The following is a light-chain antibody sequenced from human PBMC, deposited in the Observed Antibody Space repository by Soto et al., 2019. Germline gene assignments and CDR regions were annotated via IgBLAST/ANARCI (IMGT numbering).Light chain of an antibody. Sequence: DIQMTQSPSTLSASVGERVTITCRASQSVSNWLAWYQQKPGKAPKVLIYDVSSLDRGVPSRFSGSGSGTELILTISSLQPDDFATYYCQQSYSTPRTFGQGTKLEI. CDR3: QQSYSTPRT. J-gene: IGKJ2*01. V-gene: IGKV1-5*01. CDR2: DVS. CDR1: QSVSNW.